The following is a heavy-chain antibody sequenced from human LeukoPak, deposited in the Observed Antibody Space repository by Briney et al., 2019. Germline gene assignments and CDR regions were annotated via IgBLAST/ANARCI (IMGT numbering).Heavy chain of an antibody. CDR1: GFNFRAYW. CDR3: AREENRPGHPADY. CDR2: IHQHGSKE. D-gene: IGHD3-10*01. J-gene: IGHJ4*02. Sequence: GGSLRLSCTTSGFNFRAYWMGWVCQAPGKGLEWVANIHQHGSKENYLDSVKGRFTISRDNAKNSLYLQMNSLRAEDTAVYYCAREENRPGHPADYWGQGALVTVSS. V-gene: IGHV3-7*03.